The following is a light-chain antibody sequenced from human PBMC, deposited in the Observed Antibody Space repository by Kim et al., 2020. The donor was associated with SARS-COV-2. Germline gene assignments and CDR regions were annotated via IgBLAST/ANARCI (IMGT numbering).Light chain of an antibody. CDR3: QQRSKWPPT. CDR1: QSIDTY. J-gene: IGKJ1*01. V-gene: IGKV3-11*01. Sequence: VSPGERATISCRASQSIDTYLAWYQQKPGQTLRLLSYDTSSRATGTPARFSGSGSGTDFTLTISSLEPEDFAVYHCQQRSKWPPTFGQGTKVDIK. CDR2: DTS.